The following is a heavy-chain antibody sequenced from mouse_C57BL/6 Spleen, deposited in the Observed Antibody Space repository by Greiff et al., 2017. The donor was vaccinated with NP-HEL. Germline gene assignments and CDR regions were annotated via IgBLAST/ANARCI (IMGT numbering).Heavy chain of an antibody. CDR1: GFTFSSYA. CDR2: ISSGGDYI. Sequence: EVQLVESGEGLVKPGGSLKLSCAASGFTFSSYAMSWVRQTPEKRLEWVAYISSGGDYIYYADTVKGRFTISRDNARNTLYLQMSSLKSEDTAMYYCTRDRVDGYYRNWYFDVWGTGTTVTVSS. CDR3: TRDRVDGYYRNWYFDV. V-gene: IGHV5-9-1*02. D-gene: IGHD2-3*01. J-gene: IGHJ1*03.